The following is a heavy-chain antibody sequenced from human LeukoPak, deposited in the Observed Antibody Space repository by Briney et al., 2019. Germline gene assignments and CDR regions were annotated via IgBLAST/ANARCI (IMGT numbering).Heavy chain of an antibody. V-gene: IGHV3-7*01. Sequence: GGSLRLSCAASGFTFSSYWMTWVRQAPGKGLEWVANIKPDGSEKQYVDSVKGRFTISRDNAKNSLFLQMDSLRDEDTAVYYCAREKWGSFDYWGQGTLVTVSS. D-gene: IGHD1-26*01. CDR2: IKPDGSEK. CDR3: AREKWGSFDY. J-gene: IGHJ4*02. CDR1: GFTFSSYW.